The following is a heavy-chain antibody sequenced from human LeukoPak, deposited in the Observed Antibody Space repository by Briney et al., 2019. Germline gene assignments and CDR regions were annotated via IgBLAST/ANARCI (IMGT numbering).Heavy chain of an antibody. CDR1: GGSISSYY. V-gene: IGHV4-4*07. Sequence: SETLSLTCTVSGGSISSYYWSWIRQPAGKGLEWIGRIYTSGSTNYNPSLKSRVTMSVDTSKNQFSLKLSSVTAADTAVYYCARDQGIPPATEYYYGMDVWGQGTTVTVSS. D-gene: IGHD5-12*01. J-gene: IGHJ6*02. CDR2: IYTSGST. CDR3: ARDQGIPPATEYYYGMDV.